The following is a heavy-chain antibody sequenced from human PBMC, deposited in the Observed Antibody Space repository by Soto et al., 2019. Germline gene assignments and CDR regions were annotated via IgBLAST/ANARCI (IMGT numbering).Heavy chain of an antibody. D-gene: IGHD1-1*01. Sequence: GGSLRLSCAASGFTFGSYAMTWVRQAPGKGLEWVSVIRSRGDVTYYADSVKGRFTISRDNSRSTLYLQMDSLRAEDTAVYYCAKQQGPGTPYYYAMDVWGQGTTVTVSS. CDR1: GFTFGSYA. V-gene: IGHV3-23*01. CDR3: AKQQGPGTPYYYAMDV. J-gene: IGHJ6*02. CDR2: IRSRGDVT.